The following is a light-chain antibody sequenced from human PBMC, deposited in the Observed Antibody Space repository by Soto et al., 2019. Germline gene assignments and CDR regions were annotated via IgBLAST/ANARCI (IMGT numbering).Light chain of an antibody. V-gene: IGKV1-27*01. Sequence: DIQMTQSPSSLSASVGARVTITCRASQGISNYLAWYQQRPGKVPKLLIYAASTLQSGVPSRFSGSGSATDFTLTISSLQPEDVATYYCQKYNSGPLTIGPGTKVDIK. J-gene: IGKJ3*01. CDR2: AAS. CDR3: QKYNSGPLT. CDR1: QGISNY.